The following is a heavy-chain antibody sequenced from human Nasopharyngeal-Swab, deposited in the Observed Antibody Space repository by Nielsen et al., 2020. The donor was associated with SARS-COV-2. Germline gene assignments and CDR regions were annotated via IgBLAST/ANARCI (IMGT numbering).Heavy chain of an antibody. CDR3: ARGSTVTTFYYYYYGMDV. D-gene: IGHD4-17*01. Sequence: SETLSLTCAVYGGSFSGYYWSWIRQPPGKGLEWIGEINHSGSTNYNPSLKSRVTISVDTSKNQFSLKLSSVTAADTAVYYCARGSTVTTFYYYYYGMDVWGQGTTVTVPS. J-gene: IGHJ6*02. CDR1: GGSFSGYY. V-gene: IGHV4-34*01. CDR2: INHSGST.